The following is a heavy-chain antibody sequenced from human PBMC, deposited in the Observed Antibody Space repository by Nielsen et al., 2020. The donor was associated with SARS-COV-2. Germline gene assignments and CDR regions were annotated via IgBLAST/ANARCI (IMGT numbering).Heavy chain of an antibody. CDR1: GGTFSSYA. CDR3: ARDSTMARGGGGYPGPFDI. D-gene: IGHD3-10*01. V-gene: IGHV1-69*04. J-gene: IGHJ3*02. Sequence: SVKVSCKASGGTFSSYAISWVRQAPGQGLEWMGRIIPILGIANYAQKFQGRVTITADKSTSTAYMELSSLRSEDTAVYYCARDSTMARGGGGYPGPFDIWGQGTMVTVSS. CDR2: IIPILGIA.